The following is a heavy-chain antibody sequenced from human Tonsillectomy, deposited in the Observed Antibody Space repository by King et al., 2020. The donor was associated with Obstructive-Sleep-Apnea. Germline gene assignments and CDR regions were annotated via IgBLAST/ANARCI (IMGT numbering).Heavy chain of an antibody. Sequence: VQLVESGGGLVQPGGSLRLSCAASGFTFSSYSMNWVRQAPGKGLEWVSYISSSSSTKYYADSVKGRFTISRDNGKNSLYLQMNRLRAEDTAVYYCASDRGGYFAHYYYYGLDVWGQGTTVTVSS. CDR1: GFTFSSYS. V-gene: IGHV3-48*01. CDR3: ASDRGGYFAHYYYYGLDV. J-gene: IGHJ6*02. CDR2: ISSSSSTK. D-gene: IGHD2-21*02.